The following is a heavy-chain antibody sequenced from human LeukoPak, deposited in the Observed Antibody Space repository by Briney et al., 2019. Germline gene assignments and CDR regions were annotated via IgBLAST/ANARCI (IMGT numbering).Heavy chain of an antibody. CDR1: GFTFSSYG. D-gene: IGHD3-3*01. Sequence: GGSLRLSCAASGFTFSSYGMHWVRQAPGKGLEWVAFIRYDGSNKYYADSVKGRFTISRDNSKNTLYLQMNSLRAEDTAVYYCAKEWYDFWSGYCFDYWSQGTLVTVSS. CDR2: IRYDGSNK. CDR3: AKEWYDFWSGYCFDY. J-gene: IGHJ4*02. V-gene: IGHV3-30*02.